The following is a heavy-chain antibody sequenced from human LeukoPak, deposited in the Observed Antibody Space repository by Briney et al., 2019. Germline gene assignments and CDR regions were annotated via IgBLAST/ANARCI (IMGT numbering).Heavy chain of an antibody. CDR1: GFTFSSFE. J-gene: IGHJ4*02. CDR3: VGADYDILTGYYIDY. D-gene: IGHD3-9*01. V-gene: IGHV3-48*03. CDR2: ISSSGDTL. Sequence: GGSLRLSCAASGFTFSSFEMHWVRQAPGKGLEWVSYISSSGDTLYHANSMKGRFTISRDNAKNSLYLQMNSLRAEDTAVYYCVGADYDILTGYYIDYWGQGTLVTVSS.